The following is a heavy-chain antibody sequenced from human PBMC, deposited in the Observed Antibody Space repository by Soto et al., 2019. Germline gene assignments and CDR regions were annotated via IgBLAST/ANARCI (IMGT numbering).Heavy chain of an antibody. V-gene: IGHV3-11*03. Sequence: PGGSLRLSCAASGFTFSDYYMSWIRQAPGKGLDWVSYISSSSSYTNYADSVKGRVTISRDNAKISLYLQMNSLRAEDTAVYYCARVGRPGELWLTFDYWGHGTLVTVSS. CDR1: GFTFSDYY. CDR3: ARVGRPGELWLTFDY. J-gene: IGHJ4*01. CDR2: ISSSSSYT. D-gene: IGHD5-18*01.